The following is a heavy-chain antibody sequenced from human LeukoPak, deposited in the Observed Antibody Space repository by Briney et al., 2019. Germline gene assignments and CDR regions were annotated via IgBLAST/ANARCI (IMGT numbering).Heavy chain of an antibody. CDR1: GYTFTSYG. D-gene: IGHD3-16*01. V-gene: IGHV1-2*02. Sequence: ASVKVSCKASGYTFTSYGISWVRQAPGQGLEWVGWINPNSGDTTYARKFQGRVTMTRNMSVSTAHMELSRLRSDDTAVYYCARDGGFVTDRNFGYWGQGTLVSVSS. CDR2: INPNSGDT. CDR3: ARDGGFVTDRNFGY. J-gene: IGHJ4*02.